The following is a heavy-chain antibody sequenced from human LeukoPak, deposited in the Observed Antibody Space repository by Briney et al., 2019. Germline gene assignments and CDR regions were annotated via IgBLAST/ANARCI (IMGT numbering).Heavy chain of an antibody. CDR3: ARERNYYGSGSYRGDKMYYSDY. J-gene: IGHJ4*02. V-gene: IGHV3-48*03. D-gene: IGHD3-10*01. CDR2: ISNKGSNI. Sequence: GWSLRLSCPASGFTFSSYEMNWVRQAPGKELEWVSYISNKGSNIYYADSLKGRFTISRDNAKNSLYLQMNSLRAEDTAVYYCARERNYYGSGSYRGDKMYYSDYWGQGTLVTVSS. CDR1: GFTFSSYE.